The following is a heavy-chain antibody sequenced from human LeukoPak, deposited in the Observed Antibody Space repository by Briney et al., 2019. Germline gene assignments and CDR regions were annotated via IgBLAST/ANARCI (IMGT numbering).Heavy chain of an antibody. V-gene: IGHV1-69*06. CDR1: GGTFDSHA. CDR2: IIPMFGTA. CDR3: ASAQNNHGYVYYGMDV. D-gene: IGHD5-12*01. J-gene: IGHJ6*04. Sequence: ASVKVSCKASGGTFDSHAISGVRQAPGQGLEWMGAIIPMFGTANYARKFQGRVAIIADKSTSTAYMELSSLRSEDTAVYYCASAQNNHGYVYYGMDVWGKGTTVTVSS.